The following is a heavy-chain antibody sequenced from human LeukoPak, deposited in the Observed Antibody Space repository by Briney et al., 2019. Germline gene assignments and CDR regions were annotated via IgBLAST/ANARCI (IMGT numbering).Heavy chain of an antibody. J-gene: IGHJ5*02. CDR1: GGSISSSSYY. D-gene: IGHD2-15*01. CDR3: ARGGRFDP. CDR2: INHSGST. V-gene: IGHV4-39*07. Sequence: SETLSLTCTVSGGSISSSSYYWSWIRQPPGKGLEWIGEINHSGSTNYNPSLKSRVTISVDTSKNQFSLKLSSVTAADTAVYYCARGGRFDPWGQGTLVTVSS.